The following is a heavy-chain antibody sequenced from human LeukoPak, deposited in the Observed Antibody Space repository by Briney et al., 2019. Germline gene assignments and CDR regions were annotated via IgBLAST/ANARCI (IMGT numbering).Heavy chain of an antibody. Sequence: PSQTLSLTCTVSGGSISSGSYYWSWIRQPAGKGLEWIGRIYTSGSTNYNPSLKSRVTITVDTSKNQFSLKLSSVTAADTAVYYCAREDYCSSTSCPFDYWGQGTLVTVSS. D-gene: IGHD2-2*01. V-gene: IGHV4-61*02. CDR2: IYTSGST. CDR3: AREDYCSSTSCPFDY. CDR1: GGSISSGSYY. J-gene: IGHJ4*02.